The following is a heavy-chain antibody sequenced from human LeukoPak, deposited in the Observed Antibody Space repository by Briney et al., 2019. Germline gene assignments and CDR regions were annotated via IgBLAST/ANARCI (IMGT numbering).Heavy chain of an antibody. V-gene: IGHV3-23*01. CDR3: AKEGAITMIVVVRVWYFDY. D-gene: IGHD3-22*01. CDR1: GFTFSSYG. J-gene: IGHJ4*02. Sequence: GGSLRLSCAASGFTFSSYGMSWVRQAPGKGLEWVSAISGSGGSTYYADSVKGRFTISRDNSKNTLYLQMNSLRAEDTAVYYCAKEGAITMIVVVRVWYFDYWGQGTLVTVSS. CDR2: ISGSGGST.